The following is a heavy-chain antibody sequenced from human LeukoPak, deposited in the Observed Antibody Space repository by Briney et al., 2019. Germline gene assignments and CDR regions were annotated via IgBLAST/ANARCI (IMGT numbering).Heavy chain of an antibody. CDR1: GFIFSSYA. CDR3: AKESPYTVRGTGRAYYFDS. J-gene: IGHJ4*02. D-gene: IGHD1-1*01. Sequence: GGSLRLSCAASGFIFSSYAMSWVRQAPGRGLEWVSAVSSKADRTYYVDSVKGRFTMSRDDSKNTVYLQMNSLRAEDTAVYYCAKESPYTVRGTGRAYYFDSWGQGTLVTV. V-gene: IGHV3-23*01. CDR2: VSSKADRT.